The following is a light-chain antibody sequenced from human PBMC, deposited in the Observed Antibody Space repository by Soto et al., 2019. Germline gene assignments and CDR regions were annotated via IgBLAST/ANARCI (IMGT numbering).Light chain of an antibody. J-gene: IGLJ1*01. V-gene: IGLV2-23*01. CDR3: YSYAGRNLYV. Sequence: QSVLTQPASVSGSPGQSITISCTGTSSDVGGYNLVSWYQQHPGKAPKLMIYEGSQRPSGVSNRFSGSKSGNTASLTIPGLQAEDEADYYCYSYAGRNLYVFGTGTKVTVL. CDR2: EGS. CDR1: SSDVGGYNL.